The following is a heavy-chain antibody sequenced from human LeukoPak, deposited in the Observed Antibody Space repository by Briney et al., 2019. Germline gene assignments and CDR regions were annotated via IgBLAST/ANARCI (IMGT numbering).Heavy chain of an antibody. CDR3: AKAGGLRVYSGWSHSGY. Sequence: GGSLRLSCAASGFTFSNYAMSWVRQAPGKGLEWVSAISGSGGSTYYADSVKGRFTISRDNSKNTLCLQMNSLRAEDTAVYYCAKAGGLRVYSGWSHSGYWGQGTLVTVSS. J-gene: IGHJ4*02. D-gene: IGHD6-19*01. CDR1: GFTFSNYA. V-gene: IGHV3-23*01. CDR2: ISGSGGST.